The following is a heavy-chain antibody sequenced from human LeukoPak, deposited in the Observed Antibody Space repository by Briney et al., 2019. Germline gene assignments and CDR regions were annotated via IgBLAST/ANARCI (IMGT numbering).Heavy chain of an antibody. D-gene: IGHD6-19*01. CDR3: ARDQGNVDSSAWYLVGNAFDI. Sequence: SETLSLTCTVSGGSISSYYWSWIRQPPGKGLEWIGYIYYSGSTNYNPSLKSRVTISVDTSKNQFSLKLSSVTAADTAVYYCARDQGNVDSSAWYLVGNAFDIWGQGTMVSVSS. CDR1: GGSISSYY. V-gene: IGHV4-59*01. J-gene: IGHJ3*02. CDR2: IYYSGST.